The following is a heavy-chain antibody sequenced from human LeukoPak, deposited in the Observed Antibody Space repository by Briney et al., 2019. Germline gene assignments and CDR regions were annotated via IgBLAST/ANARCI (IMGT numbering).Heavy chain of an antibody. Sequence: PSQTLSLTCTVSGGSISSGGYYWSWIRQHPGKGLGWVGYIYYSGSTYYNPSLKSPLTISVDTSKNQFSLKLSCVTAADTAVYYCARGGYCSGGSCYLTWFDPWGQGTLVTSPQ. V-gene: IGHV4-31*01. CDR3: ARGGYCSGGSCYLTWFDP. CDR1: GGSISSGGYY. D-gene: IGHD2-15*01. J-gene: IGHJ5*02. CDR2: IYYSGST.